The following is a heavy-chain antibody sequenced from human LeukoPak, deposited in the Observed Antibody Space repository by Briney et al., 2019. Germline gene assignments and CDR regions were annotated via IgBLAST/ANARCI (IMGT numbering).Heavy chain of an antibody. CDR1: GYSFTSYW. V-gene: IGHV5-51*01. Sequence: GESLKISCQGSGYSFTSYWIGWVGQMPGKGLEWMGIIYPGDSDTRYSPSFQGQVTISADKSISTAYLQWSSLKASDTAMYYCARPGDYDYVWGSSSSDYFDYWGQGTLVTVSS. D-gene: IGHD3-16*01. CDR2: IYPGDSDT. CDR3: ARPGDYDYVWGSSSSDYFDY. J-gene: IGHJ4*02.